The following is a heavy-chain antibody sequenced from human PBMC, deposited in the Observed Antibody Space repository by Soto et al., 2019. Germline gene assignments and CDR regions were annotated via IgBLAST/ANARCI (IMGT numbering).Heavy chain of an antibody. V-gene: IGHV3-30-3*01. Sequence: PGGSLILSCAASGFTFSSYAMHWVRQAPGKGLEWVAVISYDGSNKYYADSVKGRFTISRDNSKNTLYLQMNSLRAEDTAVYYCARDRYYYGSGSYNWFDPWGQGTLVTVSS. CDR3: ARDRYYYGSGSYNWFDP. CDR1: GFTFSSYA. J-gene: IGHJ5*02. D-gene: IGHD3-10*01. CDR2: ISYDGSNK.